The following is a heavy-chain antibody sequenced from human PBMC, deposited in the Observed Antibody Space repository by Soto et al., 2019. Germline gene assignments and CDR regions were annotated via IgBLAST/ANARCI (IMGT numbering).Heavy chain of an antibody. CDR3: AGALYDAIRFFYGSGY. Sequence: GGSLRLSCVASGMSFSSYGMHWVRPAPGKGLEWVAGIWYDGSNKYYADSVKGRFTVSRDNSKNTMYLEMNSLRAEDTAVYYCAGALYDAIRFFYGSGYWRQGTRVTVSS. V-gene: IGHV3-33*01. J-gene: IGHJ4*02. CDR1: GMSFSSYG. CDR2: IWYDGSNK. D-gene: IGHD2-21*01.